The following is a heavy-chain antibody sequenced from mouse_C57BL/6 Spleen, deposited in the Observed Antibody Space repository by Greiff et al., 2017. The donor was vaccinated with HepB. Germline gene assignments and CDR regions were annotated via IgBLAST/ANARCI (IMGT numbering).Heavy chain of an antibody. V-gene: IGHV1-26*01. J-gene: IGHJ1*03. CDR3: ARMGDPWYFDV. CDR2: LNPNNGGT. Sequence: EVQLQQSGPELVKPGASVKISCKASGYTFTDYYMNWVKQSHGKSLEWIGDLNPNNGGTSYNQKFKSKATLTVDKSSSTAYMELRSLTSEDSAVYYCARMGDPWYFDVWGTGTTVTVSS. CDR1: GYTFTDYY. D-gene: IGHD2-3*01.